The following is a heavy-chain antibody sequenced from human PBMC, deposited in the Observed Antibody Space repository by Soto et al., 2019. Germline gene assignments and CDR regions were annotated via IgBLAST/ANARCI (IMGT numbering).Heavy chain of an antibody. CDR1: GFTFSSYG. CDR2: ILYDGSNK. Sequence: WGPLRLSSAAPGFTFSSYGMHWLRQAQGKGLEGVAVILYDGSNKYYADSVKGRFTISRDNSKNTLYLQMNSLRAEDTAVYYCAREGRYSGYDPGYSDYYYMDVWGKGTTVNVSS. V-gene: IGHV3-33*01. D-gene: IGHD5-12*01. CDR3: AREGRYSGYDPGYSDYYYMDV. J-gene: IGHJ6*03.